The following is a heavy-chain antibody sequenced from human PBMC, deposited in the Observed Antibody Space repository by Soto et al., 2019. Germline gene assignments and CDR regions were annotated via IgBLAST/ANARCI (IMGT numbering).Heavy chain of an antibody. CDR2: ISSVSTYI. D-gene: IGHD1-1*01. J-gene: IGHJ4*02. Sequence: GGSLRLSCAASGFTFSTYSMNWVRQAPGKGLEWLSSISSVSTYIYYADSVTGRFTISRDNAKNSLYLQIDSLRVEDTAVYYCARDSNTWNNPDYWGQGTLVTSPQ. CDR1: GFTFSTYS. V-gene: IGHV3-21*01. CDR3: ARDSNTWNNPDY.